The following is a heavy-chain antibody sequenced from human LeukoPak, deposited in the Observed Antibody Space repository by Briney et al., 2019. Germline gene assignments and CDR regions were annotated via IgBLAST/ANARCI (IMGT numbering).Heavy chain of an antibody. J-gene: IGHJ4*02. CDR2: ISRSSTYI. Sequence: PGESLRLSCPASGFIFISSIMNWVGQVPGKGLEWVSCISRSSTYIYYAESVKGRFTVSRDDGKNSLYLQMNDLRVEDTAVYYCAREGRSNGFYGVLDFWGQGTLVTVSS. CDR3: AREGRSNGFYGVLDF. V-gene: IGHV3-21*01. D-gene: IGHD6-19*01. CDR1: GFIFISSI.